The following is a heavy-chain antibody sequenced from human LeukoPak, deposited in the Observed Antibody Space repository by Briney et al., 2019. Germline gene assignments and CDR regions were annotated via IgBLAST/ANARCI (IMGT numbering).Heavy chain of an antibody. J-gene: IGHJ5*02. V-gene: IGHV3-30*02. D-gene: IGHD2-15*01. Sequence: PGGSLRLSCAASGFTFSSYGMHWVRQAPGKGLEWVAFIRYDGSNKYYADSVKGRFTISRDNSKNTLYLQMNSLRAEDTAVYYCFADIVVVVAATNWFDPWGQGTLVTVSS. CDR1: GFTFSSYG. CDR2: IRYDGSNK. CDR3: FADIVVVVAATNWFDP.